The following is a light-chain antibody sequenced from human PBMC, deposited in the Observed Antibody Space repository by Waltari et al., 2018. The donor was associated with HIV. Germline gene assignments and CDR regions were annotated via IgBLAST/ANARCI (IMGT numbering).Light chain of an antibody. CDR1: RSNIGSNP. V-gene: IGLV1-44*01. CDR3: CSYAGSSTFDVV. CDR2: NNN. Sequence: QSVLIQPPSASGTPGQRVTISCSGRRSNIGSNPVSWYQQLPGTAPKLLIYNNNQRPSGVPDRFSGSKSGTSASLAISGLQSEDEGDYCCCSYAGSSTFDVVFGGGTKLTVL. J-gene: IGLJ2*01.